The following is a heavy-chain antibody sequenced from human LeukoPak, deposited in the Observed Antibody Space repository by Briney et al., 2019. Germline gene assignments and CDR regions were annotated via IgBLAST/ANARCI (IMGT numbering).Heavy chain of an antibody. CDR3: ARMGRYDFWSGYQGNWFDP. Sequence: SGPTLVNPTGTLTLTCTVSGFSLSNARMGVSWIRQPPGKALEWLAHIFSNDEKSYSTSLKSRLTISKATSKSQVVLTMTNIDPVDTATYYCARMGRYDFWSGYQGNWFDPWGQGTLVTVSS. J-gene: IGHJ5*02. D-gene: IGHD3-3*01. V-gene: IGHV2-26*01. CDR1: GFSLSNARMG. CDR2: IFSNDEK.